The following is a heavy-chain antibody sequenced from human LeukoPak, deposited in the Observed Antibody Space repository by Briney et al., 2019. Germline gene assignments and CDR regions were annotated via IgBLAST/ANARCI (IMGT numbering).Heavy chain of an antibody. CDR3: ARVYYDGSGGAFDV. D-gene: IGHD3-22*01. Sequence: GGSLRLSCAASGFTVSSNYMNWVRQAPGKGLEWVSVIYSGGTTYYADSVKGRFTISRDNSKNMLYLQMSSLRAEDRAVYYCARVYYDGSGGAFDVWGQGTMVTVS. V-gene: IGHV3-53*05. CDR1: GFTVSSNY. J-gene: IGHJ3*01. CDR2: IYSGGTT.